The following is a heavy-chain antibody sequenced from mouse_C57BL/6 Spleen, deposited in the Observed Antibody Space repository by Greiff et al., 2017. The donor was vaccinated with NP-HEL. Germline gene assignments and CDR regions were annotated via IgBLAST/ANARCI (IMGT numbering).Heavy chain of an antibody. CDR2: ISSGGDYI. CDR3: TREDYGYYFDY. J-gene: IGHJ2*01. D-gene: IGHD1-1*02. Sequence: DVMLVESGEGLVKPGGSLKLSCAASGFTFSSYAMSWVRQTPEKRLEWVAYISSGGDYIYYADNVKGRFTISRDNSRNTLYLHMSSLKSEDTAMYYCTREDYGYYFDYWGQGTTLTVSS. V-gene: IGHV5-9-1*02. CDR1: GFTFSSYA.